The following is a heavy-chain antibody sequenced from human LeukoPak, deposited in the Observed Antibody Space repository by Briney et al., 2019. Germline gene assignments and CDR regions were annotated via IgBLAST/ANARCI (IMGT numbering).Heavy chain of an antibody. CDR2: INADSSTI. Sequence: PGGSLRLSCAASGFTFSTYNMNWVRQAPGKGLEWISYINADSSTIQYADSVRGRFTTSRDNAKNSLYLQMNSLRAEDTALYYCVRDNSRGQSLGVIYWGQGSLVTVSS. D-gene: IGHD3-22*01. CDR1: GFTFSTYN. CDR3: VRDNSRGQSLGVIY. V-gene: IGHV3-48*01. J-gene: IGHJ4*02.